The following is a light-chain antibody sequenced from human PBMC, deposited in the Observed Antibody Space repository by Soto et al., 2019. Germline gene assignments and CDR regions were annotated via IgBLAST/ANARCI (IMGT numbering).Light chain of an antibody. CDR3: QHYDSYSGT. CDR1: QTISSW. CDR2: RAS. V-gene: IGKV1-5*03. J-gene: IGKJ3*01. Sequence: DIQMTQSPSTLSASVGVRVTITCRASQTISSWLAWYQQKPGKAPKLLIYRASSLESGVPSRFSGSGSGAEFTLTISSLQPDDFATYYCQHYDSYSGTFGPGTEVDIK.